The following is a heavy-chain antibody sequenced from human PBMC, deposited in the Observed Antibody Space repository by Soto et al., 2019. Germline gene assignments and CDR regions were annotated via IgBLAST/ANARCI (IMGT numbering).Heavy chain of an antibody. V-gene: IGHV4-59*01. CDR2: IYYSGST. D-gene: IGHD3-3*01. CDR1: GGSISSYY. Sequence: SETLSLTCTVSGGSISSYYWSWIRQPPGKGLEWIGYIYYSGSTNYNPSLKSRVTISVDTSKNQFSLKLSSVTAADTAVYYCARGRITIFGVVIPNWFDPWGQGTLVTVSS. CDR3: ARGRITIFGVVIPNWFDP. J-gene: IGHJ5*02.